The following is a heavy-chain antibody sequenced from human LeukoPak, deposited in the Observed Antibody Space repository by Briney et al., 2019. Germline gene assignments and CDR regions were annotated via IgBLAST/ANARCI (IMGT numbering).Heavy chain of an antibody. Sequence: SETLSLTCAVSGYSISSGYYWGWIRRPPGKGLEWIGRIYHSGSTYYNPSLKSRVTISVDTSKNQFSLKLSSVTAADTAVYYCAGTIGYCTNGVCYFDYWGQGTLVTVSS. CDR1: GYSISSGYY. D-gene: IGHD2-8*01. V-gene: IGHV4-38-2*01. CDR2: IYHSGST. CDR3: AGTIGYCTNGVCYFDY. J-gene: IGHJ4*02.